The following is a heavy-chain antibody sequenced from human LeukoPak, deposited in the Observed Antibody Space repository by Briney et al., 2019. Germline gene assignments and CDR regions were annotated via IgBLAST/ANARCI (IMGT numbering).Heavy chain of an antibody. Sequence: GGSLRLSCTVSGFTVSSNSWSWVRQAPGKGLEWVSFIYSGGNTHYSDSVKGRFTISRDNSKNTLYLQMNSLRAEDTAIYYCARRAGEYSHPYDYWGQGTLDTVSS. CDR1: GFTVSSNS. CDR2: IYSGGNT. CDR3: ARRAGEYSHPYDY. J-gene: IGHJ4*02. D-gene: IGHD2-15*01. V-gene: IGHV3-53*01.